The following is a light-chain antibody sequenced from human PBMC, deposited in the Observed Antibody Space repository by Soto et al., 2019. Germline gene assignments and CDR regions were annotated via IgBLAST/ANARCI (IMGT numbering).Light chain of an antibody. CDR3: QQLYYFPLT. J-gene: IGKJ4*01. CDR2: WAY. CDR1: VNVFFDSTNQNY. Sequence: ETLTTHSPASLAMSLGGRASVHCTYSVNVFFDSTNQNYLAWYKKKPGQATKMILLWAYARQSGVPDRFGGSVYGTAFTLTITRLQAEESAVYYGQQLYYFPLTLVGGTKVDIK. V-gene: IGKV4-1*01.